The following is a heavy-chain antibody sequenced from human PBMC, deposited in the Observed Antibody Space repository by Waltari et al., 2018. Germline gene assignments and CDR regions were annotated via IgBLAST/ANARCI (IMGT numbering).Heavy chain of an antibody. Sequence: QLQLQESGPGLVKPSETLSLTCTVPGGSISSSRYYWGWIRQPPGKGLEWIGSIYYSGSTYYNPSLKSRVTISVDTSKNQFSLKLSSVTAADTAVYYCARVPIHYDILTGHLFDYWGQGTLVTVSS. CDR1: GGSISSSRYY. V-gene: IGHV4-39*07. D-gene: IGHD3-9*01. CDR2: IYYSGST. CDR3: ARVPIHYDILTGHLFDY. J-gene: IGHJ4*02.